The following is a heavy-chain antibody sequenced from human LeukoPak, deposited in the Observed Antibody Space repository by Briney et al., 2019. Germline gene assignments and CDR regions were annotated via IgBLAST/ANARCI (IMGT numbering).Heavy chain of an antibody. CDR1: GYTFTSYG. CDR3: ARARVYYYNGRVLPYYFDY. J-gene: IGHJ4*02. CDR2: ISAYNGNT. Sequence: ASVKVSCKASGYTFTSYGISWVRQAPGQGLEWMGWISAYNGNTNYAQKLQGRVTMTTDTSTSTAYMELRSLRSDDTAVYYCARARVYYYNGRVLPYYFDYGGQGPLATVST. D-gene: IGHD3-22*01. V-gene: IGHV1-18*01.